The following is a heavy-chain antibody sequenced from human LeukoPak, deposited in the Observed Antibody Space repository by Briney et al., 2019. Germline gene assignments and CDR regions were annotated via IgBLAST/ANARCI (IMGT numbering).Heavy chain of an antibody. CDR3: AKGPAMVRGTFDP. Sequence: GGSLRLSCAASGFTFSSYAMNWVRQAPGKGLEWVSVISGSGGTTYYTDSVKGRFTISRDNSKNTLYLQMNSLRAEDTAVYYCAKGPAMVRGTFDPWGQGTLVTVSS. CDR1: GFTFSSYA. D-gene: IGHD3-10*01. CDR2: ISGSGGTT. J-gene: IGHJ5*02. V-gene: IGHV3-23*01.